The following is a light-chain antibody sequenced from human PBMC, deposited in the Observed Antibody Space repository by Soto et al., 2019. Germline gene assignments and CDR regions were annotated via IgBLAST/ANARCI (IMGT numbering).Light chain of an antibody. V-gene: IGKV3-20*01. J-gene: IGKJ1*01. CDR3: QQYDRSPRT. Sequence: EIVLTQTPGTLSLSPGDRATLSCRASQSVNNKYLAWYQQKPGQAPRLLIYLGSTRASGIPDRFSGSGSGTDFTLTIRRLEPEDFAVYYCQQYDRSPRTFGQGTKVDFK. CDR1: QSVNNKY. CDR2: LGS.